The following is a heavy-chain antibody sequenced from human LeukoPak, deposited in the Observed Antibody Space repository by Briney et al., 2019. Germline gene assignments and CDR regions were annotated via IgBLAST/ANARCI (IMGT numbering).Heavy chain of an antibody. J-gene: IGHJ5*02. Sequence: PGGSLRLTCAASGFTFSSYAMSWVRQAPGKGLEWVSAISGSGGSTYYADSVKGRFTISRDNSKNTLYLQMNSLRAEDTAVYYCAKDRFSRYQLLSTWGQGTLVTVSS. D-gene: IGHD2-2*01. CDR1: GFTFSSYA. V-gene: IGHV3-23*01. CDR3: AKDRFSRYQLLST. CDR2: ISGSGGST.